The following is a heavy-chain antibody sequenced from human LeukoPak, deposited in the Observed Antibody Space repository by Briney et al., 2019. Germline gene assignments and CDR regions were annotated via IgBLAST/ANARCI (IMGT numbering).Heavy chain of an antibody. CDR3: AAVIDY. J-gene: IGHJ4*02. CDR1: GFTISNYE. Sequence: GGSLRLSCAASGFTISNYEMNWVRQAPGKGLEWVSYISSSGSTIYYADSVKGRFTISRDNANNSVYLQMNNLRAEDTAVYYCAAVIDYWGQGTLVTVSS. V-gene: IGHV3-48*03. CDR2: ISSSGSTI.